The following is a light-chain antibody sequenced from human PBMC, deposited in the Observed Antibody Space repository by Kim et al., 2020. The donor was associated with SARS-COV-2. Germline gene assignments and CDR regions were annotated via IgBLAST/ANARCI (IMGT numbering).Light chain of an antibody. V-gene: IGKV1-5*01. CDR2: GAS. Sequence: ATLGDRDTISCRASQDVKTSLAWYQQKPGKAPKLLIYGASTLEAGVPSWFSGSGSLTEFTLTLTGLQPDDFATYYCQEYSGFSWTFGQGTKVDIK. CDR1: QDVKTS. J-gene: IGKJ1*01. CDR3: QEYSGFSWT.